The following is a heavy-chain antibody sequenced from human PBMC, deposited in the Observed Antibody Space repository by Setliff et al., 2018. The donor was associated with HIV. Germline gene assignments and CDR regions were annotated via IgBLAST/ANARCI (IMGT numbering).Heavy chain of an antibody. CDR1: GFSFSQYG. Sequence: PGGSLRLSCAASGFSFSQYGMHWVRQAPGKGLQWVAFIRYDGSNKYYADSVKGRFTISRDNSKNTLYLQMNSLSSDDTAVYYCARARLQGMVTAVGPRDNCLDPWGQGTRVTVSS. J-gene: IGHJ5*02. CDR3: ARARLQGMVTAVGPRDNCLDP. D-gene: IGHD2-21*02. V-gene: IGHV3-30*02. CDR2: IRYDGSNK.